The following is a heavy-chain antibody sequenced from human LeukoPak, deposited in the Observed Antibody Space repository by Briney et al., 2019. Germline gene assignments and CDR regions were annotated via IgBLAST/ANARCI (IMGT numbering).Heavy chain of an antibody. CDR2: ISWNSGLI. Sequence: GRSLRLSCVASEFTFGDYAMRWVRQVPGKGLEWVSGISWNSGLIGYADSVKGRFTISRDNTKNSLYLQMNSLSTEDTALYYCAKDRTATPDAFDVWGQGTMVTISS. CDR1: EFTFGDYA. CDR3: AKDRTATPDAFDV. J-gene: IGHJ3*01. D-gene: IGHD2-15*01. V-gene: IGHV3-9*01.